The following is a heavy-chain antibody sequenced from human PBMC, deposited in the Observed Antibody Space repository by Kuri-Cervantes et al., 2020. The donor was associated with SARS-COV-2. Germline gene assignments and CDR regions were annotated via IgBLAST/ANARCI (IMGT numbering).Heavy chain of an antibody. D-gene: IGHD5-18*01. CDR2: IKSKTDGGTT. J-gene: IGHJ5*02. Sequence: GESLKISCAASGFTFSNAWMSWVRQAPGKGLEWVGRIKSKTDGGTTDYAAPVKGRFTISRDDSKSIAYLQMNSLKTEDTAVYYCTRTTAMATPWGQGTLVTVSS. V-gene: IGHV3-15*01. CDR1: GFTFSNAW. CDR3: TRTTAMATP.